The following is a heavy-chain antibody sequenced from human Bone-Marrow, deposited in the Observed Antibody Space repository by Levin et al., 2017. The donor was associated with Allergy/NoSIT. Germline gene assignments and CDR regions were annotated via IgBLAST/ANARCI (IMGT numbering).Heavy chain of an antibody. J-gene: IGHJ2*01. Sequence: GESLKISCAASGFTFSTYNMNWVRQAPGKGLEWVSYISSGSGSRYYADSVKGRFTVSRDNANNPLYLQMNSLRAEDTAVYHCARETTYYFDRSGHLRAGWYFDLWGRGTLVTVSS. D-gene: IGHD3-22*01. CDR1: GFTFSTYN. V-gene: IGHV3-48*01. CDR2: ISSGSGSR. CDR3: ARETTYYFDRSGHLRAGWYFDL.